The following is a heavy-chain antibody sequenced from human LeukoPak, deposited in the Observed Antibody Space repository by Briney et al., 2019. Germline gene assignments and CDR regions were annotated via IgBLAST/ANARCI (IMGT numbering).Heavy chain of an antibody. D-gene: IGHD4-17*01. Sequence: GRSLRLSCAASGFTVSSYAMHWVRQTPGKGLEWVAVISYDGSNNYYADSVKGRFTISRDNSKNTLYLQMNSLRAEDTAVYYCARDGSYGSPLDYWGQGTLVTVSS. CDR3: ARDGSYGSPLDY. CDR2: ISYDGSNN. V-gene: IGHV3-30*01. CDR1: GFTVSSYA. J-gene: IGHJ4*02.